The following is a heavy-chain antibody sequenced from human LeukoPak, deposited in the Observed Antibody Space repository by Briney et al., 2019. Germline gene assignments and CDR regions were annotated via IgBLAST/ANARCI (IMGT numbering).Heavy chain of an antibody. CDR3: AREDLLPGGWYLRYFDL. D-gene: IGHD6-19*01. Sequence: SETLSLTCTVSGGSISSGSYYWSWIRQPAGKGLEWIGRIYTSGSTNYNPSLKSRVTISVDTSKNQFSLKLSSVTAADTAVYYCAREDLLPGGWYLRYFDLWGRGTLVTVSS. CDR2: IYTSGST. J-gene: IGHJ2*01. CDR1: GGSISSGSYY. V-gene: IGHV4-61*02.